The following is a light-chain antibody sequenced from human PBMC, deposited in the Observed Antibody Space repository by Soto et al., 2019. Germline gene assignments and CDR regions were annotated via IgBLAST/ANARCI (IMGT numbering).Light chain of an antibody. CDR3: CSYAGSNTLI. Sequence: QSALTQPPSASGSPGQSVTISCTGTSSDVGIFNYVSWYQQHPDQAPKLLIFKVNKRPSGVPDRFSASKSGNTASLTVSGLQAEDEADYYCCSYAGSNTLIFGGGTKVTVL. J-gene: IGLJ2*01. V-gene: IGLV2-8*01. CDR2: KVN. CDR1: SSDVGIFNY.